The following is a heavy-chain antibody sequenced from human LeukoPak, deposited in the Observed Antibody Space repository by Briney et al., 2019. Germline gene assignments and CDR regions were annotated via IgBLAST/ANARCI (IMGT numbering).Heavy chain of an antibody. D-gene: IGHD3-16*01. J-gene: IGHJ4*02. V-gene: IGHV4-30-2*01. CDR3: PSTGGSGGEKIAY. CDR2: IYHSGST. CDR1: GGSISSGGYS. Sequence: SETLSLTCAVSGGSISSGGYSWSWIRQPPGKGLEWIGYIYHSGSTYYNPSLKSRVTISVDRSKNQFSLKLSSVTAADTAVYSCPSTGGSGGEKIAYGGQETLVTVPS.